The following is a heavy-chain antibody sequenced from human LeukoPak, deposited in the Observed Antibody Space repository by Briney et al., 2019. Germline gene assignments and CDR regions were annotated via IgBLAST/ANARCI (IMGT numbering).Heavy chain of an antibody. CDR1: GYTFTSYY. CDR2: INPSGGST. V-gene: IGHV1-46*01. J-gene: IGHJ6*03. CDR3: ARDFRRYFDWLGYYYYMDV. D-gene: IGHD3-9*01. Sequence: ASVKVSCKASGYTFTSYYMHWVRQAPGQGLEWMGIINPSGGSTSYAQKFQGRVTMTRDTSTSTVYMELSSLRPEDTAVYYCARDFRRYFDWLGYYYYMDVWGKGTTVTISS.